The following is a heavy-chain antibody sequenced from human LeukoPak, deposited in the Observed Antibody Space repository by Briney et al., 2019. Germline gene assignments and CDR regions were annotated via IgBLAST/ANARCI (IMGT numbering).Heavy chain of an antibody. V-gene: IGHV3-20*04. Sequence: PGGSLRLSCAASGYNFDDYGMSWVRQAPGKGLEWVCGINRHGDSTGYADSVKGRFTISRDNAKNSLYLQMNSLRAEDTAVYYCARAGRGYYFSWRYCFDYWGQGTLVTVSS. D-gene: IGHD3-22*01. CDR3: ARAGRGYYFSWRYCFDY. J-gene: IGHJ4*02. CDR2: INRHGDST. CDR1: GYNFDDYG.